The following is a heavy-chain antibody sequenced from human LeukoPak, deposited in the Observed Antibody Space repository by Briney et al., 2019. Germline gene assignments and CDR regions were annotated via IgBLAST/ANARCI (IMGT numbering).Heavy chain of an antibody. J-gene: IGHJ6*02. Sequence: ASVKVSCKASGYTFTNYGISWVRQAPAQGLEWVGWISPYNGNTNYAQKLQGRVTMTTDTSTSTAYMELRSLRSDDTAVYYCARESYCSSTSCYSDYYYYGMDVWGQGTTVTVSS. CDR3: ARESYCSSTSCYSDYYYYGMDV. D-gene: IGHD2-2*01. V-gene: IGHV1-18*01. CDR1: GYTFTNYG. CDR2: ISPYNGNT.